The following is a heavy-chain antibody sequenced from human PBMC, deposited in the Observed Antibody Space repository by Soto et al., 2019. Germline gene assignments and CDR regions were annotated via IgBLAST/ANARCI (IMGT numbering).Heavy chain of an antibody. J-gene: IGHJ5*02. CDR1: GFTFTSSA. D-gene: IGHD6-19*01. CDR3: ARGLAVAAPGRYWFEP. CDR2: IVVGSGNT. Sequence: ASVKVSCKASGFTFTSSAVQWVRQARGQRLEWIGWIVVGSGNTNYAQKFQERVTITRDMSTSTAYMELSSLRSEDMAVYYCARGLAVAAPGRYWFEPWGQGTLVTVS. V-gene: IGHV1-58*01.